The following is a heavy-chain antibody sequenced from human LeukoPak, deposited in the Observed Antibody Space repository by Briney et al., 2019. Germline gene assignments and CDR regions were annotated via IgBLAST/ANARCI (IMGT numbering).Heavy chain of an antibody. CDR3: ARGKTYYDISKDAFDI. V-gene: IGHV4-39*07. J-gene: IGHJ3*02. D-gene: IGHD3-22*01. CDR1: GGSISSSTYY. Sequence: KPSETLSLTCTVSGGSISSSTYYWDWSRQPPGKGLEWIGNFYDSGSTWYNPSLKSRVTISVDTSKNQFSLKLSSVTAADTAVYYCARGKTYYDISKDAFDIWGQGTMVTVSS. CDR2: FYDSGST.